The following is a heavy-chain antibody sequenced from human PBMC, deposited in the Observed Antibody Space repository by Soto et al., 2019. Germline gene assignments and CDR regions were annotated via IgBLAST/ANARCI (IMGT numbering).Heavy chain of an antibody. CDR1: GFTVSSNY. V-gene: IGHV3-53*01. J-gene: IGHJ4*02. CDR2: SYSGGST. D-gene: IGHD5-12*01. Sequence: EVQLVESGGGLIQPGGSLRLSCLASGFTVSSNYMSWVRQAPGRGLVWVSVSYSGGSTDYADSVKGRFTISRDNSKNTLYLQMNSLRAEDTAVYYCARARDGYNFLYEPTWGQGTLVTVSS. CDR3: ARARDGYNFLYEPT.